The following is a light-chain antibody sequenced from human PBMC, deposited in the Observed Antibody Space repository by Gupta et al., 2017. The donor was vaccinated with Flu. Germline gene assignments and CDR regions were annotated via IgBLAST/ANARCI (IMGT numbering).Light chain of an antibody. J-gene: IGKJ2*01. CDR1: QGISSY. V-gene: IGKV1-9*01. CDR2: AAS. CDR3: QQLNNYPRT. Sequence: PSFLSASVGDRVTITCRASQGISSYLAWYQQKPGKAPKLLIYAASTLQSGVPSRFSGSGSGTEFTLTISSLQPEDFATYYCQQLNNYPRTFGQGTKLEIK.